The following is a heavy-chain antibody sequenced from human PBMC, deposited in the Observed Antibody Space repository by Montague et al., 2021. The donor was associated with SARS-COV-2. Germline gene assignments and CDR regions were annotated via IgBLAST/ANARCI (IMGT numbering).Heavy chain of an antibody. Sequence: SETLSLTCTVSGGSINSGYFYWSWIRQHAGKGLEWIGYIYHSGNANYSPSLKSRLTISMDTSKNRLSLKLNSVTAADTAVYYCASGYTVTYYSDYWGRGTLVTVSS. CDR3: ASGYTVTYYSDY. J-gene: IGHJ4*02. D-gene: IGHD3-16*02. CDR1: GGSINSGYFY. CDR2: IYHSGNA. V-gene: IGHV4-61*01.